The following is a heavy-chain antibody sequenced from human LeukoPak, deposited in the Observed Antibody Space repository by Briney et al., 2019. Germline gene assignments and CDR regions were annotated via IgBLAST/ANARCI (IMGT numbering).Heavy chain of an antibody. D-gene: IGHD3-10*01. Sequence: SETLSLTCTVSGGSANTYYWSWIRQPPGKGLEWIGYLYNSVITNSIPSLKSRVTISVDTSKNQFSLKLSSVTAADTAVYYCATSPPTSMVRGVHLNWFDPWGQGTLVTVSS. V-gene: IGHV4-59*02. J-gene: IGHJ5*02. CDR3: ATSPPTSMVRGVHLNWFDP. CDR2: LYNSVIT. CDR1: GGSANTYY.